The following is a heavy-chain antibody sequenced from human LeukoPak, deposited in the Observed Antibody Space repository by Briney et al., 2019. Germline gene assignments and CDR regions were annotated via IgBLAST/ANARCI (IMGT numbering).Heavy chain of an antibody. J-gene: IGHJ3*02. CDR2: IYISGST. D-gene: IGHD1-26*01. V-gene: IGHV4-4*07. CDR1: GGSINSYY. Sequence: SETLSLTCTVSGGSINSYYWSWIRQPAGKGLEWIGRIYISGSTNYNPSLKSRVTMSGDTSKNQFSLKLSSVTAADTAVYYCARVMSGTFAFDIWGQGTMVTVSS. CDR3: ARVMSGTFAFDI.